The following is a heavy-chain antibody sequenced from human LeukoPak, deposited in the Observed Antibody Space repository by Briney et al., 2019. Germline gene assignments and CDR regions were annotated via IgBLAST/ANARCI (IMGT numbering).Heavy chain of an antibody. V-gene: IGHV3-7*01. D-gene: IGHD6-25*01. CDR3: ARDPSAGSES. Sequence: PGGSLRLSCEASGFTFTKFWMSWVRQAPGKGLEWVANIKPDGSEKNYVDSVKGRFTISRDNAKRSLYLQMNSLRVEDTAVYYCARDPSAGSESWGQGTLVTVSS. CDR1: GFTFTKFW. J-gene: IGHJ4*02. CDR2: IKPDGSEK.